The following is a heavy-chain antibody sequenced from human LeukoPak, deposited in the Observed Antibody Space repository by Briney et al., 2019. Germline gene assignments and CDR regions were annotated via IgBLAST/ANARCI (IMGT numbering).Heavy chain of an antibody. D-gene: IGHD5-12*01. Sequence: ASVKVSCKASGYTFTSYAISWVRQAPGQGLEWMGGIIPIFGTANYAQKFQGRVTITADESTSTAYMELSSLRSEDTAVYYCARDSGAYSGSLNWFDPWGQGTLVTVSS. CDR3: ARDSGAYSGSLNWFDP. CDR1: GYTFTSYA. CDR2: IIPIFGTA. V-gene: IGHV1-69*01. J-gene: IGHJ5*02.